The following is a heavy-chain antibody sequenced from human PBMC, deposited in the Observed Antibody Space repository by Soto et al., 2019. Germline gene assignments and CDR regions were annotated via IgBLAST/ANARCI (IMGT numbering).Heavy chain of an antibody. CDR1: GFTFNNYG. CDR2: YSYDGRTK. V-gene: IGHV3-30*18. J-gene: IGHJ4*02. D-gene: IGHD2-2*01. CDR3: AKDGAPRYCGRTSCHPAGAY. Sequence: QVQLVESGGGVVQPGKSLRLSCAGSGFTFNNYGMHWFPQPPAKGLEGVAFYSYDGRTKYYSDSVKGRFTISRDESKNTLHLQMDSLRPDDTAVYYCAKDGAPRYCGRTSCHPAGAYWGQGTLVTVSS.